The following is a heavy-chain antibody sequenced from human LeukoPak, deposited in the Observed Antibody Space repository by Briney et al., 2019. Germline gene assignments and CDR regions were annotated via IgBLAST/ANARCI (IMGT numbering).Heavy chain of an antibody. V-gene: IGHV4-31*03. Sequence: PSETQSLTCTVSGGSISSGGYYWSWIRQHPGKGLEWIGYIYYSGSTYYNPSLKSRVTISVDTSKNQFSLKLSSVTAADTAVYYCARGPYYDILTGYNWYFDLWGRGTLVTVSS. CDR3: ARGPYYDILTGYNWYFDL. CDR2: IYYSGST. J-gene: IGHJ2*01. CDR1: GGSISSGGYY. D-gene: IGHD3-9*01.